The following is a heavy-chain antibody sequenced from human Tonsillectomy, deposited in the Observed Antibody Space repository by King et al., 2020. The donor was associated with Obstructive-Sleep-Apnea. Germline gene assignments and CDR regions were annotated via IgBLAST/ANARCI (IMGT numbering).Heavy chain of an antibody. D-gene: IGHD2-15*01. CDR3: ARDMSLVVVAATRLNAFDI. J-gene: IGHJ3*02. V-gene: IGHV1-46*01. CDR2: INPSGGST. Sequence: VQLVESGAEVKKPGASVKVPCKASGYTFTNNYIHWVRQAPGQGLEWMGVINPSGGSTSYAQKFLGRVTMTRDTSTTTVYMELSSLRSEDTAVYYCARDMSLVVVAATRLNAFDIWGQGTMVSVSS. CDR1: GYTFTNNY.